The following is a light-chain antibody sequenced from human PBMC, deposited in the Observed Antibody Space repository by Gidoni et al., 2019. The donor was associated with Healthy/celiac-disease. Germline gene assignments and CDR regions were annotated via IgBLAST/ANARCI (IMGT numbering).Light chain of an antibody. V-gene: IGKV2-29*02. CDR2: EVY. Sequence: DIVMTQTPLSLSVTPGQPASISCKSSHSLLHSDGKTYLYWYLQKPGQSPQLLIYEVYSGFSGVPDRVSGSGSGTEFTLKIRRGEAEDVGVYYCMQGIQVTWTFGQGTKVEIK. CDR1: HSLLHSDGKTY. CDR3: MQGIQVTWT. J-gene: IGKJ1*01.